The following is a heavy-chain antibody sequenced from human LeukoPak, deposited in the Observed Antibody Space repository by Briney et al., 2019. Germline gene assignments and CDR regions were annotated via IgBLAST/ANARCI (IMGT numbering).Heavy chain of an antibody. J-gene: IGHJ4*02. CDR3: AKDPEVGATTAFDY. CDR2: ISYDGSNK. CDR1: GFAFRTYA. V-gene: IGHV3-30-3*01. Sequence: PGGSLRLSCAASGFAFRTYAMSWVRQAPGKGLEWVAVISYDGSNKYYADSVKGRFTISRDNSKNTLYLQMNSLRAEDTAVYYCAKDPEVGATTAFDYWGQGTLVTVSS. D-gene: IGHD1-26*01.